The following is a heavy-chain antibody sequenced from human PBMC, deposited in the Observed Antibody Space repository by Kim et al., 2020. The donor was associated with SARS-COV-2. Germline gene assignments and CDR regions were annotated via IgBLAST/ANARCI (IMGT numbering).Heavy chain of an antibody. Sequence: SETLSLTCPVSGGSISPYQWSWIRQPPGKGLEWIGYIFDNGNTNSNPSLQSRITISVDTSRDRLSLKLTSLSAADTGVYYCARHEDNSGHYYFMDVWGEGTTVTVSS. V-gene: IGHV4-59*08. D-gene: IGHD1-1*01. CDR1: GGSISPYQ. J-gene: IGHJ6*03. CDR2: IFDNGNT. CDR3: ARHEDNSGHYYFMDV.